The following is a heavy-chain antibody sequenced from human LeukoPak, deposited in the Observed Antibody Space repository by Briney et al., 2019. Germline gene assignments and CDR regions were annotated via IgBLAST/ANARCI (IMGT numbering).Heavy chain of an antibody. J-gene: IGHJ4*02. CDR2: ISYDGSNK. Sequence: GGSLRFSCAASGFTFSSYAMHWVRQAPGKGLEWVAVISYDGSNKYYADSVKGRFTISRDNSKNTLYLQMNSLRAEDTAVYYCARAKAAAAGTAFDSWGQGTLVTVSS. V-gene: IGHV3-30*04. CDR3: ARAKAAAAGTAFDS. CDR1: GFTFSSYA. D-gene: IGHD6-13*01.